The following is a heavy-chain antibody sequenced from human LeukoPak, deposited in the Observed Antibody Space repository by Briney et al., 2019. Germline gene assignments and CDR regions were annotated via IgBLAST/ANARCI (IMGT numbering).Heavy chain of an antibody. V-gene: IGHV3-23*01. CDR3: AKVLRSLYFDL. CDR1: GFTFSSYA. J-gene: IGHJ2*01. Sequence: GGSLRLSCAGSGFTFSSYAMSWVRQAPGKGLEWVSAISGSGGSTNYADSVKGRFTISRDNSKNTLYLQMDSLRADDTAEYYCAKVLRSLYFDLWGRGTLVTVSS. CDR2: ISGSGGST.